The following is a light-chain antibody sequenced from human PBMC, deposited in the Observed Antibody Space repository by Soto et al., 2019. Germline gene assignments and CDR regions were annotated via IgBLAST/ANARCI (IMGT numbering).Light chain of an antibody. V-gene: IGLV2-8*01. CDR1: NSDVGSYNS. CDR3: TSYAGANNLL. CDR2: EVS. Sequence: QSALTQPPSASGSPGQSVTISCTGTNSDVGSYNSVSWYQQHPGKAPKLMIYEVSKRPSGVPDRFSGSKSGNTASLTVSGLQAEDEADYYCTSYAGANNLLFGGGTKLTVL. J-gene: IGLJ2*01.